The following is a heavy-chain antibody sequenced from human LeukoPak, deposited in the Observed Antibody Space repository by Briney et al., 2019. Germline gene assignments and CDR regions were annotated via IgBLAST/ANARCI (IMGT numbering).Heavy chain of an antibody. CDR1: GFTFSSYA. D-gene: IGHD3-22*01. CDR2: ISGRGGST. Sequence: PGGSLRLSCAASGFTFSSYAMSWVRQAPGRGLGWVSAISGRGGSTYYADSVKGRFTISRDNSKNTLYLQMNSLRAEDTAVYYCAKDQTSSGYYPPEPSVDMDVWGKGTTVTVSS. CDR3: AKDQTSSGYYPPEPSVDMDV. J-gene: IGHJ6*03. V-gene: IGHV3-23*01.